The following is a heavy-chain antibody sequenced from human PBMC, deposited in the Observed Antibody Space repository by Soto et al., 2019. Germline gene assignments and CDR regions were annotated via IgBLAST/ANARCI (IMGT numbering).Heavy chain of an antibody. CDR2: INHSGST. D-gene: IGHD2-2*01. CDR3: ARGARGPAAIWFDP. CDR1: GGSFSGYY. J-gene: IGHJ5*02. Sequence: SETLSLTCAVYGGSFSGYYWSWIRQPPGKGPEWIGEINHSGSTNYNPSLKSRVTISVDTSKNQFSLKLSSVTAADTAVYYCARGARGPAAIWFDPWGQGTLVTVSS. V-gene: IGHV4-34*01.